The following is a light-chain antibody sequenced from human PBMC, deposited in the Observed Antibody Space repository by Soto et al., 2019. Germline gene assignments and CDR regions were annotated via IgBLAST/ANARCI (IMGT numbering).Light chain of an antibody. Sequence: QSVLPQPPSVSGAPGPRVTISCTGSSSDIGAGYNVHWYQQLPGTAPKLLIYGNSNRPSGVPDRFSVSKSGTSASLAITGLQTEDEADYYCQSYDSSLSTYVFGTGTKLTVL. CDR2: GNS. V-gene: IGLV1-40*01. CDR1: SSDIGAGYN. J-gene: IGLJ1*01. CDR3: QSYDSSLSTYV.